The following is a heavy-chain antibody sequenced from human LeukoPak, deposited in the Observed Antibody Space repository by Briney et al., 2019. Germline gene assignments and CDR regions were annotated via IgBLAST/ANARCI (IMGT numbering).Heavy chain of an antibody. J-gene: IGHJ4*02. D-gene: IGHD3-10*01. CDR1: GFTFISYA. V-gene: IGHV3-23*01. Sequence: PGGSLRLSCAASGFTFISYAMSWVRQAPGKGLEWVSAISGSGGSTYYADSVKGRFTISRDNAKNSLYLQMNSLRAEDTAVYYCARDWDTMVRGVSYFDYWGQGTLVTVSS. CDR2: ISGSGGST. CDR3: ARDWDTMVRGVSYFDY.